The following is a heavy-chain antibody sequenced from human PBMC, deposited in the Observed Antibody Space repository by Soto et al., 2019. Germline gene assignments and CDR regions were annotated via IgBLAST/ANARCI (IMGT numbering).Heavy chain of an antibody. Sequence: SGGSLRLSCVVSGLTFSDYGFHWVRQAPGKGLDWVAAISYDGSFVYYADSVRGRFTISRDNSRNTLDLQMNTLRHEDTAVYYCAKERGRNRNFAMDVWGQGTSVTVYS. CDR1: GLTFSDYG. D-gene: IGHD1-1*01. CDR2: ISYDGSFV. J-gene: IGHJ6*02. V-gene: IGHV3-30*18. CDR3: AKERGRNRNFAMDV.